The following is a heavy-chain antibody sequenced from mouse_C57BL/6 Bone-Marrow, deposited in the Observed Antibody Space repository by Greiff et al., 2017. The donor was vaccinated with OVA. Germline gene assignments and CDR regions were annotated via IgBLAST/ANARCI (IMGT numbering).Heavy chain of an antibody. V-gene: IGHV1-85*01. CDR1: GYTFTSYD. Sequence: QVQLKQSGPELVKPGASVKLSCKASGYTFTSYDINWVKQRPGQGLEWIGWIYPRDGSTKYNEKFKGKATLTVDTSSSTAYMELHSLTSEDSAVYFCARGDYYGSSYGWYFDVWGTGTTVTVSS. CDR3: ARGDYYGSSYGWYFDV. D-gene: IGHD1-1*01. J-gene: IGHJ1*03. CDR2: IYPRDGST.